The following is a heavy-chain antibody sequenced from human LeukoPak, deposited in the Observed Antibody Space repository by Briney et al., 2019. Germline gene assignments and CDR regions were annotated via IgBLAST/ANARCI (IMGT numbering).Heavy chain of an antibody. CDR3: ARRGAAAGYFDS. Sequence: GESLKISCKGSGYIFTTYWIGWARQMPGRGLEWMAIIYPGDSDTRYSPSFEGQVTISADKSISTAYLQWSSLKASDTAMYYCARRGAAAGYFDSWGQGTLVTVSS. V-gene: IGHV5-51*01. D-gene: IGHD6-13*01. CDR1: GYIFTTYW. CDR2: IYPGDSDT. J-gene: IGHJ4*02.